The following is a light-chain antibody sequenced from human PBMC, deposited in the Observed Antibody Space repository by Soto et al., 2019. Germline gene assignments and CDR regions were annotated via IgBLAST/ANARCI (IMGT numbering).Light chain of an antibody. CDR3: QQYGSSPPRT. CDR2: DAS. V-gene: IGKV3-20*01. CDR1: QSVSSSC. Sequence: EIVLTQSPGTLSLSPGERATLSCRASQSVSSSCLAWYQQKPGQAPRLLIYDASTRATGIPARFSGSGSGTDFTLTISRLEPEDFAVYYCQQYGSSPPRTFGQGTKVDI. J-gene: IGKJ1*01.